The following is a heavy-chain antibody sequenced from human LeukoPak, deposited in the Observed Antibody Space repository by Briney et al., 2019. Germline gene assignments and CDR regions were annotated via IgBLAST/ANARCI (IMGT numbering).Heavy chain of an antibody. J-gene: IGHJ4*02. Sequence: SETLSLTCTVSGGSISSNYWSWIRQPPGKGLEWIGYIHYSGSTYYNPSLKSRVTMSLDTSKNLFSLKLSPVTAADPAVYYCARIFGVVIDYWGPGTLVTVSS. D-gene: IGHD3-3*01. CDR1: GGSISSNY. V-gene: IGHV4-59*01. CDR3: ARIFGVVIDY. CDR2: IHYSGST.